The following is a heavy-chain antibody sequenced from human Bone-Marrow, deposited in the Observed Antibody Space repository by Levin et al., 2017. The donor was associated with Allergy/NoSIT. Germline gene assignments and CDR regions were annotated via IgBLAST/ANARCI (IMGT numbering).Heavy chain of an antibody. Sequence: GGSLRLSCVASGFTFSDYYMSWIRQAPGKGLEWLSYINSSGRTIYYADFVRGRFTISRDSAKNSLYLQMNSLRAEDTAVYYCASGYDFWSNYPNWYFDLWGRGTLVTVSS. V-gene: IGHV3-11*01. CDR3: ASGYDFWSNYPNWYFDL. D-gene: IGHD3-3*01. CDR1: GFTFSDYY. CDR2: INSSGRTI. J-gene: IGHJ2*01.